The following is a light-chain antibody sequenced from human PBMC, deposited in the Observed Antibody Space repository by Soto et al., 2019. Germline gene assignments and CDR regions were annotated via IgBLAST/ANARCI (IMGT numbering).Light chain of an antibody. Sequence: DIALTQTPLSLSVTPGQAASISCKSSQSLLHGDGKTYLYWFLRRPGQPPQLLFYEVSNRFSRVPDRFSGSGSEADFTLTISRVEAEDVGLYYCMQSIQLPFTFGQGTKLEI. CDR3: MQSIQLPFT. CDR2: EVS. J-gene: IGKJ2*01. CDR1: QSLLHGDGKTY. V-gene: IGKV2D-29*01.